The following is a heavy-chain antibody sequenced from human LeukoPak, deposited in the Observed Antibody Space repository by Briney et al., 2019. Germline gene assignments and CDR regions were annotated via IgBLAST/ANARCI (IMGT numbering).Heavy chain of an antibody. CDR1: GGSISSYY. CDR2: IYYSGRT. V-gene: IGHV4-59*08. D-gene: IGHD3-22*01. J-gene: IGHJ4*02. CDR3: ARHGDSSGYYCYFDY. Sequence: PSETLSLTCTVSGGSISSYYWSWIRQPPGKGLEWIGYIYYSGRTNHNPSLKSRVTMSVDTSKNQFSLKLSSVTAADTAVYYCARHGDSSGYYCYFDYWGQGTLVTVSS.